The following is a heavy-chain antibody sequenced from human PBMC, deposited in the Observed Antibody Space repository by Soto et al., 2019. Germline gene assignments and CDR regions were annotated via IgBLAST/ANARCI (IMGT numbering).Heavy chain of an antibody. V-gene: IGHV4-39*01. D-gene: IGHD3-22*01. Sequence: QLQLQESGPGLVKPSETLSLTCTVSGGSISSSSYYWGWIRQPPGKGLEWIGSIYYSGSTYYNTSLKSRVTISVDSSKNQFSLKLSSVTAADTAVYYCARHDDYDRSGYYPLLFDYWGQGTLVTVSS. J-gene: IGHJ4*02. CDR2: IYYSGST. CDR3: ARHDDYDRSGYYPLLFDY. CDR1: GGSISSSSYY.